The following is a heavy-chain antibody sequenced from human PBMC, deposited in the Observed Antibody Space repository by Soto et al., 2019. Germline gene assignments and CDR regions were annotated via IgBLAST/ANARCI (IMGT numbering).Heavy chain of an antibody. CDR3: ARHGGEGIVITLGEVIPRVAFDS. Sequence: SETLSLTCAVYGWSFSGYYWSWVRQPPGKGLGWIGNIDFSGRTSYNPSLRSRVTISADASKKQFSLKLTSVTAADTAIYYCARHGGEGIVITLGEVIPRVAFDSWGQGTVVTVSS. CDR2: IDFSGRT. J-gene: IGHJ4*02. CDR1: GWSFSGYY. D-gene: IGHD3-16*01. V-gene: IGHV4-34*01.